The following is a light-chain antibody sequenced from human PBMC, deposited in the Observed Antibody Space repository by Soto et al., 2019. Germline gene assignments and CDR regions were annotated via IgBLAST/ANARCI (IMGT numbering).Light chain of an antibody. CDR2: AAS. Sequence: DIKLTQSPSSLSASVGDRVTITCRASRSIGGYLNWNQQKPGKAPKLLIYAASSLQSGVPSRFSGSGSGTDFTLTISSLQPEDFATYYCQQSYSTPWTFGQGTKVEIK. V-gene: IGKV1-39*01. CDR3: QQSYSTPWT. J-gene: IGKJ1*01. CDR1: RSIGGY.